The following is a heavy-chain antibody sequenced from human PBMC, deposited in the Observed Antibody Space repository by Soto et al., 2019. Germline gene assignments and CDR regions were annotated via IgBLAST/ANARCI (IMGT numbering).Heavy chain of an antibody. D-gene: IGHD6-19*01. CDR3: LVSCRWWALHY. CDR1: GYTFTSYD. V-gene: IGHV1-3*01. Sequence: ASVKVSWKASGYTFTSYDMHWVRQAPGQRLEWIGRINVTTGNAYCSQRFKGRATYTRDISASICFMELSSLISGDRAGYYCLVSCRWWALHYWGQGTVVTVYS. CDR2: INVTTGNA. J-gene: IGHJ4*02.